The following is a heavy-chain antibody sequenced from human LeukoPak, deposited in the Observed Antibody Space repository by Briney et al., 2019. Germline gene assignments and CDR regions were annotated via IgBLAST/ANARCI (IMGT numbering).Heavy chain of an antibody. CDR3: ARAESGSMTTVTTVDY. J-gene: IGHJ4*02. CDR2: ISAYYGNT. Sequence: ASVKVSCKASGYTFTSYGIIWVRQAPGQGLEWMGWISAYYGNTNYAQELQGRVTMTTDTSTSTAYMELRSLRSDDTAVYYCARAESGSMTTVTTVDYWGQGTLVTVSS. D-gene: IGHD4-17*01. V-gene: IGHV1-18*01. CDR1: GYTFTSYG.